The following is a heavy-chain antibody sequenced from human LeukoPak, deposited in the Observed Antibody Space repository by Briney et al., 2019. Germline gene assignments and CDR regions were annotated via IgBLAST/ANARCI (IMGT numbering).Heavy chain of an antibody. CDR1: GFTFRNYA. V-gene: IGHV3-23*01. D-gene: IGHD3-10*01. CDR3: AKRLYYGSGSLGKNNWFDP. Sequence: PGGSLRLFCAVSGFTFRNYAMSWVRQAPGKGLEWVSDISGSGGSTYYADSVKGRFTISRDNSKNTLYLQMDSLTAGDTAVYYCAKRLYYGSGSLGKNNWFDPWGQGTLVTVSS. J-gene: IGHJ5*02. CDR2: ISGSGGST.